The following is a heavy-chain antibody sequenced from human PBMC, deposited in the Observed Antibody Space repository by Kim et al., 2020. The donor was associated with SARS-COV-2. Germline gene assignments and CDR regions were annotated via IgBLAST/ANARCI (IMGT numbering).Heavy chain of an antibody. CDR1: GGSIRSGGKF. J-gene: IGHJ4*02. V-gene: IGHV4-31*03. CDR2: ISYSGNP. CDR3: ARGQPLDY. Sequence: SETLSPTCSVSGGSIRSGGKFWTWIRQHPAKGPEWIGYISYSGNPHYSPSLRSRISISLQTSENQFSLELTSMTAADTAVYYCARGQPLDYWGQGILVTV. D-gene: IGHD2-2*01.